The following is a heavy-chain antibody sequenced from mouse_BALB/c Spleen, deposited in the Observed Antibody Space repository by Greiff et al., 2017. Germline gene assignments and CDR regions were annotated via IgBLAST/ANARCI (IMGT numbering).Heavy chain of an antibody. CDR1: GYTFTDYA. V-gene: IGHV1S137*01. Sequence: VQLQQSGAELVRPGVSVKISCKGSGYTFTDYAMHWVKQSHAKSLEWIGVISTYYGDASYNQKFKGKATMTVDKSSSTAYMELARLTSEDSAIYYCARLRGIAYGGQGTLVTVSA. J-gene: IGHJ3*01. D-gene: IGHD2-12*01. CDR3: ARLRGIAY. CDR2: ISTYYGDA.